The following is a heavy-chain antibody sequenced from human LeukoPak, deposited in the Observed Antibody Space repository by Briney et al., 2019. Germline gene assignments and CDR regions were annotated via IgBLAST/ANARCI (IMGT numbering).Heavy chain of an antibody. CDR1: GYTFTGYY. Sequence: ASVKVSCKASGYTFTGYYMHWVRQAPGQGLEWMGWINPNSGGTNYAQKFQGRVTMTRDTSISTAYMELSRLRSGDTAVYYCAREYGSGTYHEYFQHWGQGTLVTVSS. D-gene: IGHD3-10*01. V-gene: IGHV1-2*02. CDR3: AREYGSGTYHEYFQH. CDR2: INPNSGGT. J-gene: IGHJ1*01.